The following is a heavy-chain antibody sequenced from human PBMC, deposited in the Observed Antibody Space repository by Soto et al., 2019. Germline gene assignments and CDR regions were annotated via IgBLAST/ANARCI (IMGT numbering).Heavy chain of an antibody. D-gene: IGHD2-15*01. CDR3: ASVVVGATRQSGSDP. V-gene: IGHV4-39*02. CDR2: IHSSGGT. CDR1: LGSVNTADYF. Sequence: QLQESGPGLVKPSETLSLTCTVSLGSVNTADYFWAWIRQPPGKGLEFIGSIHSSGGTFYSPSLKSRVSISIDKSKNHFSLRLTSVTAGDTAVYFCASVVVGATRQSGSDPWGQGTLVTVS. J-gene: IGHJ5*02.